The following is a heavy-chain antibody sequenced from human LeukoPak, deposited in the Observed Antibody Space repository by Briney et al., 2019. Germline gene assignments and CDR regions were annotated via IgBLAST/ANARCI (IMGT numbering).Heavy chain of an antibody. Sequence: QATGQGLXWXGXMNPNSGNTGYAQKFQGRVTMTRNTSISTAYMELSSLRSEDTAVYYCAREVRLGELSGGFDYWGQGTLVTVSS. CDR2: MNPNSGNT. D-gene: IGHD3-16*02. J-gene: IGHJ4*02. V-gene: IGHV1-8*01. CDR3: AREVRLGELSGGFDY.